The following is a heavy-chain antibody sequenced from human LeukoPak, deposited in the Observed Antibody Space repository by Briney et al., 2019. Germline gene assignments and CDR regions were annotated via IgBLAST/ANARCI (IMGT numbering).Heavy chain of an antibody. J-gene: IGHJ4*02. CDR2: TSGSGGNT. Sequence: GGSLRLSCAASGFTFSSYAMTWVRQAPGKGLEWVSGTSGSGGNTYYTDSVRGRLSISRDNSKNTLYLQVNSLRAEDTAVYYCAKGRTEGGTLALDYWSQGTLVTVSS. V-gene: IGHV3-23*01. CDR1: GFTFSSYA. D-gene: IGHD6-19*01. CDR3: AKGRTEGGTLALDY.